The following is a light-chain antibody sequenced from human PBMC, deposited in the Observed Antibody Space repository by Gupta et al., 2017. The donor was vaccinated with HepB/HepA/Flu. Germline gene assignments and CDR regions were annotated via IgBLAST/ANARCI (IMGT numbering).Light chain of an antibody. J-gene: IGLJ2*01. CDR2: YDS. CDR3: QVWDSSSDHVV. CDR1: NIGSKS. V-gene: IGLV3-21*04. Sequence: SSVLTQPPSVSVAPGKPARITCGGNNIGSKSVHWYQQKPGQAPVLVIYYDSDRPSGIPERFSGSNSGNTATLTISRVEAGDEADYYCQVWDSSSDHVVFGGGTKLTVL.